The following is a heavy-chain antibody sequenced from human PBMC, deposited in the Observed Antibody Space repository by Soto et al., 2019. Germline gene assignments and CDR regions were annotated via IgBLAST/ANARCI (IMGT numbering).Heavy chain of an antibody. CDR1: GLTFSSYS. J-gene: IGHJ4*02. CDR3: ARALVGATPFDY. D-gene: IGHD1-26*01. V-gene: IGHV3-66*01. Sequence: GGSLRLSCAASGLTFSSYSMNWVRQAPGKGLEWVSVIYSGGSTYYADSVKGRFTISRDNSKNTLYLQMNSLRAEDTAVYYCARALVGATPFDYWGQGTLVTVSS. CDR2: IYSGGST.